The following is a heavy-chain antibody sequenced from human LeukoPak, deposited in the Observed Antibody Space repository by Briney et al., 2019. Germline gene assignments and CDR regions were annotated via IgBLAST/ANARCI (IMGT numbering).Heavy chain of an antibody. J-gene: IGHJ4*02. V-gene: IGHV3-23*01. CDR3: AREASGSWGGDFDY. D-gene: IGHD3-10*01. CDR1: GFTFSSYA. CDR2: ISGRGGST. Sequence: VGSLRLSCAASGFTFSSYAMSWVRQAPGKGLEWVSAISGRGGSTYYADSVKGRFAISRDNSKNTLYLQMNSLRADDTAVYYWAREASGSWGGDFDYWGQGTLVTVSS.